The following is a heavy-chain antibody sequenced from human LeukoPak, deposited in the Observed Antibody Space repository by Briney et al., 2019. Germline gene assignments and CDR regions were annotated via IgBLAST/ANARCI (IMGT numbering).Heavy chain of an antibody. CDR2: IDPNSGGT. CDR3: AREGRSSTSLDY. CDR1: GYTFTGYY. V-gene: IGHV1-2*02. D-gene: IGHD2-2*01. J-gene: IGHJ4*02. Sequence: ASVKVSCKASGYTFTGYYMHWVRQAPRQGLEWMGWIDPNSGGTNYAQKLQGRVTMTRDTSISTAYMDLSRLTSDDTAVYYCAREGRSSTSLDYWGQGTLVTVSS.